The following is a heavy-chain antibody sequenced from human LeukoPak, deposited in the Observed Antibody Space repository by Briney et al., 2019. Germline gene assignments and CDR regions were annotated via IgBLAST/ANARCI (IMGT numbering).Heavy chain of an antibody. D-gene: IGHD2-15*01. J-gene: IGHJ6*02. CDR3: AREGCSGANCFYGMGL. CDR1: GDSVSTNSAT. V-gene: IGHV6-1*01. CDR2: TYYRSKWYI. Sequence: SQTLSLTCAISGDSVSTNSATWNWIRQSSSRGLEWLGRTYYRSKWYIDYAVSVKSRITINPDTSKNQFSLQLNSVTPEDTAVYYCAREGCSGANCFYGMGLWGQGTTVTVSS.